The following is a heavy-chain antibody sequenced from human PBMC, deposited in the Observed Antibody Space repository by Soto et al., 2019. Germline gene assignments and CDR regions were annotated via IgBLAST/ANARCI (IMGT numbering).Heavy chain of an antibody. D-gene: IGHD6-13*01. CDR2: ISYDGSNK. J-gene: IGHJ4*02. CDR3: AIDRSSWSRSCDY. Sequence: QVQLVESGGGVVQPGRSLRLSCAASGFTFSGYAMHWVRQAPGKGLEWVAVISYDGSNKYYADSVKGRLTISRDNSNNTLYRQINSLRAEDTAVYYCAIDRSSWSRSCDYWGQGTLVTVSS. V-gene: IGHV3-30-3*01. CDR1: GFTFSGYA.